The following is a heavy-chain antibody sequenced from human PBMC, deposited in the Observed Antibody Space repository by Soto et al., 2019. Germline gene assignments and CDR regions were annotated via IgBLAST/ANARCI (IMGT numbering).Heavy chain of an antibody. CDR2: ISGSGGST. CDR1: GFTFSSYA. D-gene: IGHD6-19*01. V-gene: IGHV3-23*01. J-gene: IGHJ3*02. CDR3: AKVIRSPIAVAGTGDDAFDI. Sequence: GGSLRLSCAASGFTFSSYAMSWVRQAPGKGLEWVSAISGSGGSTYYADSVKGRFTISRDNSKNTLYLQMNSLRAEDTAVYYCAKVIRSPIAVAGTGDDAFDIWGQGTMVTVS.